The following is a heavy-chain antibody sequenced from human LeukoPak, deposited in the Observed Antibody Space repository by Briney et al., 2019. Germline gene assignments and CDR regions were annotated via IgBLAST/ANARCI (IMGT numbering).Heavy chain of an antibody. CDR3: AISGYSYGDAFDI. Sequence: SETLSLTCTVSGGSISSYYWSWIRQPPGKGLEWIGYIYYSGSTNYNPSLKSRVTISVDTSKNQFSLKLSSVTAADTAVYYCAISGYSYGDAFDIWGQGTMVTVSS. D-gene: IGHD5-18*01. CDR2: IYYSGST. J-gene: IGHJ3*02. CDR1: GGSISSYY. V-gene: IGHV4-59*01.